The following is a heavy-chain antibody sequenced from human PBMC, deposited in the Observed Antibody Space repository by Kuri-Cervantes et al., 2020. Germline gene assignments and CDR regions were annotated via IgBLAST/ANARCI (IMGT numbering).Heavy chain of an antibody. CDR2: IYYSGST. V-gene: IGHV4-30-4*08. CDR1: GGSISRGDYY. Sequence: SETLSLTCTVSGGSISRGDYYWSWIRQPPGKGLEWIGYIYYSGSTYYNPSLKSRVTISVDTSKTQFSLKLSSVTAADTAVYYCARQFEVGGGNVGLFPGWFDPWGQGTLVTVSS. CDR3: ARQFEVGGGNVGLFPGWFDP. D-gene: IGHD4-23*01. J-gene: IGHJ5*02.